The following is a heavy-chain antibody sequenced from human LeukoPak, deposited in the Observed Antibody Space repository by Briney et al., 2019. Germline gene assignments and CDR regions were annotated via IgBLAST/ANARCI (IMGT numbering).Heavy chain of an antibody. Sequence: GGSLRLSCAASGFTFSSYSMNWVRQAPGKGLEWVSSISSSSSYIYYADSVKGRFTISRDNAKNSLYLQMNSLGAEDTAVYYCARESSLYCSGGSCYWAALDYWGQGTLVTVSS. D-gene: IGHD2-15*01. J-gene: IGHJ4*02. CDR1: GFTFSSYS. CDR2: ISSSSSYI. V-gene: IGHV3-21*01. CDR3: ARESSLYCSGGSCYWAALDY.